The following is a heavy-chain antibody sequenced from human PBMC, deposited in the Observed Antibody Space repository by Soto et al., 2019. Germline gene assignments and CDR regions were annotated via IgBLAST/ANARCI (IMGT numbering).Heavy chain of an antibody. CDR2: IRSKANSYAT. J-gene: IGHJ4*02. CDR1: GFTFSGSA. CDR3: TRLKGYDFWSGYPPEYYFDY. V-gene: IGHV3-73*01. D-gene: IGHD3-3*01. Sequence: PGGSLRLSCAASGFTFSGSAMHWVRQASGKGLEWVGRIRSKANSYATAYAASVKGRFTISRDDSKNTAYLQMNSLKTEDTAVYYCTRLKGYDFWSGYPPEYYFDYWGQGTLVTVSS.